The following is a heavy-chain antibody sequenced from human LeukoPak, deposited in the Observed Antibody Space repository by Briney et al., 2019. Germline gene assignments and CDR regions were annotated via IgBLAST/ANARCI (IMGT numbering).Heavy chain of an antibody. CDR1: GYTFTSYD. CDR3: ARDVSSGWTLFQH. CDR2: MNPNSGNT. D-gene: IGHD6-19*01. Sequence: GASVKVSCKASGYTFTSYDINWVRQATGQGLEWMGWMNPNSGNTGYAQKFQGRVTMTRNTSISTAYMELSSLRSEDSALYYCARDVSSGWTLFQHWGQGTRVSVSS. J-gene: IGHJ1*01. V-gene: IGHV1-8*01.